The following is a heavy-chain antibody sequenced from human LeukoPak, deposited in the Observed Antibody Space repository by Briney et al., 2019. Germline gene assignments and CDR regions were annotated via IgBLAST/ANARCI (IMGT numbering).Heavy chain of an antibody. CDR3: ARGYGYSYGSVDY. CDR1: GGSISSSSYH. D-gene: IGHD5-18*01. CDR2: IYYSGST. J-gene: IGHJ4*02. Sequence: PSETLSLTCTVSGGSISSSSYHWGWIRQPPGKGLEWIGSIYYSGSTYYNPSLKSRVTISVDTSKNQFSLKLSSVTAADTAVYYCARGYGYSYGSVDYWGQGTLVTVSS. V-gene: IGHV4-39*01.